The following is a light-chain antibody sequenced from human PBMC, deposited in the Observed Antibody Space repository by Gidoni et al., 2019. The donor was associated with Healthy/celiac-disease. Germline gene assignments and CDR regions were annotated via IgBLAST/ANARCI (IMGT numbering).Light chain of an antibody. V-gene: IGKV1D-12*01. CDR3: HRANTFPLT. CDR1: QGISSW. J-gene: IGKJ4*01. Sequence: DIQMTQSPSSVSASEGDRVTITGRASQGISSWLAWYQQKPGKAPKLLIYAASSLQVGVPSRFSGSGSGTAFTLTISSLQPEDFAAYYCHRANTFPLTFGGGTKVEIK. CDR2: AAS.